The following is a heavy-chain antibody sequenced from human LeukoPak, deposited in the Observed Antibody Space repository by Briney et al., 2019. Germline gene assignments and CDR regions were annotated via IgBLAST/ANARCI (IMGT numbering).Heavy chain of an antibody. CDR2: INHSGRT. D-gene: IGHD3-22*01. V-gene: IGHV4-34*01. Sequence: SAETLSLTCAASGASFIGYFWTWIRQAPGKGLEWIGDINHSGRTNYNPSLQRRVSISVDTSKNQFSLNATSVTGADTAVYYCARTSGFFDSSGFYQQNPYYFQYRGQGVLVTVSS. CDR3: ARTSGFFDSSGFYQQNPYYFQY. CDR1: GASFIGYF. J-gene: IGHJ4*02.